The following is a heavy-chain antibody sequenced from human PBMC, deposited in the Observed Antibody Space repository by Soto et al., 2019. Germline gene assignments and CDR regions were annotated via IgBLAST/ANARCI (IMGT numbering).Heavy chain of an antibody. CDR1: GGPLSSYA. Sequence: SVKISCPAPGGPLSSYAISLVRQAPGQGLEWMGGIIPIFGTANYAQKFQGRVTITADESTSTAYMELSSLRSEDTAVYYCKRDRIAAAGSPGEDYWGQGTLVTVSS. J-gene: IGHJ4*02. V-gene: IGHV1-69*13. CDR3: KRDRIAAAGSPGEDY. CDR2: IIPIFGTA. D-gene: IGHD6-13*01.